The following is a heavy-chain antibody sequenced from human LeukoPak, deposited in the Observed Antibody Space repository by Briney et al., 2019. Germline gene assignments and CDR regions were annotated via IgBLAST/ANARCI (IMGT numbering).Heavy chain of an antibody. CDR3: AREGYYGSGSPPSLYFDY. J-gene: IGHJ4*02. CDR1: GFTFSNYG. D-gene: IGHD3-10*01. V-gene: IGHV3-30*03. Sequence: GGSLRLPCAASGFTFSNYGIHWVRQGPGKGLEWVAVISYDGSKKYYADSVKGRFTISRDSSRSTLYLQMNSLRPEDTAIYYCAREGYYGSGSPPSLYFDYWGQGTLVTVSS. CDR2: ISYDGSKK.